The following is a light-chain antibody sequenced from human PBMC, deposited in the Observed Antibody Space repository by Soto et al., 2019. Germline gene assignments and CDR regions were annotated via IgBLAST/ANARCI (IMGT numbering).Light chain of an antibody. CDR1: QSVSGF. CDR2: DTS. V-gene: IGKV3-11*01. J-gene: IGKJ5*01. Sequence: EIVLTQSPATLSLSPWESATLSCIADQSVSGFLGWYQQKLGRAPRLLIHDTSNRATGVPARFSGSGSGTDFTLTISSLEPEDFGVYYCQQRGSWPPTFGQGTRLEIK. CDR3: QQRGSWPPT.